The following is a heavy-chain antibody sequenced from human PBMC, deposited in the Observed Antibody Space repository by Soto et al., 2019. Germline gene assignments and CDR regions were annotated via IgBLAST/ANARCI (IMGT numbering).Heavy chain of an antibody. J-gene: IGHJ4*02. D-gene: IGHD1-26*01. V-gene: IGHV1-18*01. Sequence: QVQLVQSGAEVKKPGASVKVSCKASGYTFTSYGITWVRQAPGQGLEWMGWISAYNGNTNYAQKRQGRVTMTTDTYTTTAYMGLRSLTSKDTAGYYWASDPGSYALDYWGQGTLVTVSS. CDR3: ASDPGSYALDY. CDR2: ISAYNGNT. CDR1: GYTFTSYG.